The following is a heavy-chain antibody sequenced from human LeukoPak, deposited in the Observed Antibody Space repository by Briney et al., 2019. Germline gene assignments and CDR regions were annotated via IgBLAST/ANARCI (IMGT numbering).Heavy chain of an antibody. CDR3: ARGSSGYSSL. CDR1: GFTFSGYV. Sequence: GGSLRLSCAASGFTFSGYVMTWVRKPPGKGLQWVADISGSGGSTYYADSVKGRFTISRDNSKNSLYLQMNSLRAEDTAVYYCARGSSGYSSLWGQGTLVTVSS. J-gene: IGHJ4*02. CDR2: ISGSGGST. V-gene: IGHV3-23*01. D-gene: IGHD3-22*01.